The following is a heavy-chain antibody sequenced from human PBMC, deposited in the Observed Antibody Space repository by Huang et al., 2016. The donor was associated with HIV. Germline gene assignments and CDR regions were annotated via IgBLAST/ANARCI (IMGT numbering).Heavy chain of an antibody. V-gene: IGHV5-51*01. Sequence: EVQLVQSGAVVNKPGESLKISCKGSGYTCNGYWSGWVRQMPGKGLEWMGSISPGDSDTTASPSFQGQVTISADKSISTAYLQWSGVKASDTAMYYCARQGVGDFVVEPTGLGAFDIWGQGTMVTVSS. J-gene: IGHJ3*02. CDR2: ISPGDSDT. CDR1: GYTCNGYW. D-gene: IGHD2-2*01. CDR3: ARQGVGDFVVEPTGLGAFDI.